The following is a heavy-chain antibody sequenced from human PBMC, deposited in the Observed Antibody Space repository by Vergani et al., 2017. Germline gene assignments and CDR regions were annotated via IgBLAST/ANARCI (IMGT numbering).Heavy chain of an antibody. Sequence: EVQLVESGGGLVQPGGSLRLSCAASGFTFSSYAMSWVRQAPGKGLEWVSAISGSGGSTYYADSVKGRFTISRDNSKNTLYLQMNSLRAEDTAVYYCAXLADYYGSGSYRNWFDPWGQGTLVTVSS. V-gene: IGHV3-23*04. CDR1: GFTFSSYA. CDR3: AXLADYYGSGSYRNWFDP. CDR2: ISGSGGST. J-gene: IGHJ5*02. D-gene: IGHD3-10*01.